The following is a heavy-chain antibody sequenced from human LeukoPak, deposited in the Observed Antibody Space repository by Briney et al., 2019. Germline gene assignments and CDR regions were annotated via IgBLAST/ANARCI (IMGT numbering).Heavy chain of an antibody. D-gene: IGHD6-13*01. Sequence: ASVKVSCKASGGTFSSYAISWVRQAPGQGLEWMGGIIPIFGTANYAQKFQGRVTIAADESTSTAYMELSILRSEDTAVYYCARGLLSLYSSSWSAPFDYWGQGTLVTVSS. CDR1: GGTFSSYA. CDR3: ARGLLSLYSSSWSAPFDY. J-gene: IGHJ4*02. V-gene: IGHV1-69*13. CDR2: IIPIFGTA.